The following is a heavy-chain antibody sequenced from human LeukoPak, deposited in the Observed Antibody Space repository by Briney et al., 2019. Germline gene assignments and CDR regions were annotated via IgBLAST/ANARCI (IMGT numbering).Heavy chain of an antibody. CDR1: GFTFSSYA. V-gene: IGHV3-23*01. CDR3: ARVSGISSGPPQYYFDY. D-gene: IGHD6-19*01. CDR2: ISGSGGST. Sequence: GGSLRLSCAASGFTFSSYAMSWVRQAPGKGLEWVSAISGSGGSTYYADSVKGRFTISRDNSKNTLYLQMNSLRAEDTAVYYCARVSGISSGPPQYYFDYWGQGTLVTVSS. J-gene: IGHJ4*02.